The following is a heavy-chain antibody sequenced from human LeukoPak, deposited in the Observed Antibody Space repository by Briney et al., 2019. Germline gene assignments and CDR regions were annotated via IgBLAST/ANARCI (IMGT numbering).Heavy chain of an antibody. CDR2: IYYSGST. CDR3: ARPVPSRLGWFDP. V-gene: IGHV4-39*01. CDR1: GGSISSSPYY. J-gene: IGHJ5*02. D-gene: IGHD1-1*01. Sequence: SETLSLTCTVSGGSISSSPYYWGGIRQPPGKGLEWIGSIYYSGSTYYNPSLKSRVTISVDTSKNQFSLKLTSVTAADTAVYYCARPVPSRLGWFDPWGPGTLVTVSS.